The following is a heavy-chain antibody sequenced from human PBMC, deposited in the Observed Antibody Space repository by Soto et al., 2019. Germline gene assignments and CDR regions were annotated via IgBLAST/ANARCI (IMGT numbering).Heavy chain of an antibody. CDR2: INHSGST. J-gene: IGHJ6*03. CDR3: ARGWGLRYCSSTSCYGSSYYYYMDV. Sequence: SETLSLTCAVYGGSFSGYYWSWIRQPPGKGLEWIGEINHSGSTNYNPSLKSRVTISVDTSKNQSSLKLSSVTAADTAVYYCARGWGLRYCSSTSCYGSSYYYYMDVWGKGTTVTVSS. D-gene: IGHD2-2*01. CDR1: GGSFSGYY. V-gene: IGHV4-34*01.